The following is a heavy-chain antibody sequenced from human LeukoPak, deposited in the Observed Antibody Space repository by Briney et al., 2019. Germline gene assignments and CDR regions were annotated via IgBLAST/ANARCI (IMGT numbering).Heavy chain of an antibody. CDR3: VRGYSSSSSSLYYYYMDV. J-gene: IGHJ6*03. D-gene: IGHD6-6*01. CDR2: IYHSGNT. CDR1: GGSFSGYY. Sequence: SETLSLTCAVYGGSFSGYYWGWIRQPPGKGLEWIGSIYHSGNTYYNPSLASRVIILVDTSKNEFSLQLGSVTAADTAVYYCVRGYSSSSSSLYYYYMDVWGRGATVTVSS. V-gene: IGHV4-38-2*01.